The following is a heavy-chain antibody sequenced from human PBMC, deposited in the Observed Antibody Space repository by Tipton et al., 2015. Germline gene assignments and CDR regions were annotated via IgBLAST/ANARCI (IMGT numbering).Heavy chain of an antibody. CDR2: IGASGDHT. CDR3: ARDILNDFCSGWPEEY. Sequence: SLRLSCAASGFAFSNYAMAWVRQAPGKGLEWVSGIGASGDHTYYADSVKVRFAISRDNSKNTLHLHMSSLRAEDTAVYYCARDILNDFCSGWPEEYWGQGTLVTVSS. D-gene: IGHD3-3*01. J-gene: IGHJ4*02. V-gene: IGHV3-23*01. CDR1: GFAFSNYA.